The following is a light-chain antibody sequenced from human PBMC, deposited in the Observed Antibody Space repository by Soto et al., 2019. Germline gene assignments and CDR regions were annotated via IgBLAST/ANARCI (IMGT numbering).Light chain of an antibody. Sequence: QSALTQPPSASGSPGQSVTISCTGTSSDVGAYNLVSWYLQRPGKAPKLMIYEVNKRPSGVPDRFSGSKSGYTASLTVSGLPAEDEGDFSCSSRSGSNSLWVFGGGTKLTVL. J-gene: IGLJ3*02. CDR1: SSDVGAYNL. CDR2: EVN. V-gene: IGLV2-8*01. CDR3: SSRSGSNSLWV.